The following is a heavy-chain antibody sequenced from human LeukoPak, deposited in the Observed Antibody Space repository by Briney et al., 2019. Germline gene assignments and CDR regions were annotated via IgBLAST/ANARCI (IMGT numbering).Heavy chain of an antibody. D-gene: IGHD1-26*01. CDR3: AIGSNSAWELLAC. Sequence: SETLSLTCAVYGGSFSGYYWSWIRQPPGKGLEWIGEINHSGSTNYNPSLKSRVTISVDTSKNQFSLKLSSVTAADTAVYYCAIGSNSAWELLACWGQGTLVTVSS. V-gene: IGHV4-34*01. J-gene: IGHJ4*02. CDR1: GGSFSGYY. CDR2: INHSGST.